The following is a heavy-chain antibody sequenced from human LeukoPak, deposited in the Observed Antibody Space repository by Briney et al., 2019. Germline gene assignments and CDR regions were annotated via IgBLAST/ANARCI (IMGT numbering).Heavy chain of an antibody. CDR2: IKQDGSEK. Sequence: GGSLRLSCAASGFTFSSYWMSWVRQAPGKGLEWVAKIKQDGSEKYYVDSVKGRFTISRDNAKNSLYLQMNSLRAEDTAVYYCARITYYYDSSGYRWFDHWGQGTLVTVSS. V-gene: IGHV3-7*01. D-gene: IGHD3-22*01. J-gene: IGHJ5*02. CDR3: ARITYYYDSSGYRWFDH. CDR1: GFTFSSYW.